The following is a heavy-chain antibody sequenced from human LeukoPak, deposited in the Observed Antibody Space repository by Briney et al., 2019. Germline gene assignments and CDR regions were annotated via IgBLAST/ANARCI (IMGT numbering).Heavy chain of an antibody. Sequence: WASVKVSCKASGYTFTSYDINWVRQATGQGLEWMGWMNSNSGNTGYAQKFQGRVTMTRNTSISTAYMELSSLRSEDTAVYYCARVGGYDVLDYTFYYSMDVWGQGTTVTVSS. J-gene: IGHJ6*02. CDR2: MNSNSGNT. CDR1: GYTFTSYD. V-gene: IGHV1-8*01. CDR3: ARVGGYDVLDYTFYYSMDV. D-gene: IGHD4-11*01.